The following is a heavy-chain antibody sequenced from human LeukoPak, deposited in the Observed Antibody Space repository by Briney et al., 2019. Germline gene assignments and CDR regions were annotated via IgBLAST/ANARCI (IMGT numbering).Heavy chain of an antibody. CDR1: GYTFTGYY. Sequence: GASVKVSCKASGYTFTGYYMHWVRQAPGQGLEWMGWINPNSGGTNYAQKFQGRVTMTRDTSISTAYMELSRLRSDDTAVYYRARDVAAAGSDYYYYGMDVWGQGTTVTVSS. CDR2: INPNSGGT. V-gene: IGHV1-2*02. J-gene: IGHJ6*02. CDR3: ARDVAAAGSDYYYYGMDV. D-gene: IGHD6-13*01.